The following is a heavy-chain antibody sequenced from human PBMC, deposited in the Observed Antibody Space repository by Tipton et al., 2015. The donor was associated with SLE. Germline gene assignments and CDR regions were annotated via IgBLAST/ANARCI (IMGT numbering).Heavy chain of an antibody. J-gene: IGHJ4*02. V-gene: IGHV3-21*01. Sequence: SLRLSCAASGFTFSSYSMNWVCQAPGKGLEWVSSISSSSSYIYYADSVKGRFTISRDNAKNSLYLQMNSLRAEDTAVYYCARDPPRAGRGDYWGQGTLVTVSS. CDR3: ARDPPRAGRGDY. CDR1: GFTFSSYS. CDR2: ISSSSSYI. D-gene: IGHD6-19*01.